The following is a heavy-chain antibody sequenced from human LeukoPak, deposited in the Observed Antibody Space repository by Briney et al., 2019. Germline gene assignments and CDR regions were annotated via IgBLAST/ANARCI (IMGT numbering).Heavy chain of an antibody. V-gene: IGHV4-59*01. J-gene: IGHJ4*02. Sequence: SETLSLTCTVSGGSISSYYWSWIRQPPGKGLEWIGYIYYSGSTNYNPSLKSRVTISVDTSKNQFSLKLSSVTAADTAVYYCARAQIPITPPGGGTYFDYWGQGTLVTVSS. D-gene: IGHD3-10*01. CDR1: GGSISSYY. CDR3: ARAQIPITPPGGGTYFDY. CDR2: IYYSGST.